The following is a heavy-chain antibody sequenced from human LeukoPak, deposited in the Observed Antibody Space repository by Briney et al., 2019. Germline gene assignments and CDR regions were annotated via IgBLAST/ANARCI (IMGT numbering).Heavy chain of an antibody. Sequence: GESLKISCKGSGYSFTSYWIGWVRQMPGKGLEWMGIIYPGDSDTRYSPSFQGQVTISVDKSISTAYLQWSSLKASDTAMYYCARIKPVAGTINAFDIWGPGTMVTVSS. V-gene: IGHV5-51*01. CDR2: IYPGDSDT. CDR1: GYSFTSYW. CDR3: ARIKPVAGTINAFDI. J-gene: IGHJ3*02. D-gene: IGHD6-13*01.